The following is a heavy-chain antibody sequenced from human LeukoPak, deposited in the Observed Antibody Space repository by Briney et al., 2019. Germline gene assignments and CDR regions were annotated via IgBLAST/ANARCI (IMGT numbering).Heavy chain of an antibody. CDR2: INHSGST. V-gene: IGHV4-34*01. J-gene: IGHJ4*02. Sequence: KPSETLSLTCAVYGGSFSGYYWSWIRQPPGKGLEWIGEINHSGSTNYNPSLKSRVTISVDTSKNQFSLKLRSVSAADTAIYYCATSEGGGFFDYWGQGTPVTVSS. CDR3: ATSEGGGFFDY. D-gene: IGHD4-23*01. CDR1: GGSFSGYY.